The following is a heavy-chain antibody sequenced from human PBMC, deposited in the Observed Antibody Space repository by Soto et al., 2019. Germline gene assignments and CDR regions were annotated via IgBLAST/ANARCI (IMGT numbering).Heavy chain of an antibody. Sequence: QVQLVQSGAEVKKPGASVKVSCKASGYTFTNYGISWVRQAPGQGLEWMGWINTYNGNTNHAQKLQGRVTMTTDTSTSTAYMELRGLRSDDTAVYYCARGVGSGTYYAQYNWFDPWGQGTLVTVSS. J-gene: IGHJ5*02. D-gene: IGHD3-10*01. CDR3: ARGVGSGTYYAQYNWFDP. CDR1: GYTFTNYG. V-gene: IGHV1-18*01. CDR2: INTYNGNT.